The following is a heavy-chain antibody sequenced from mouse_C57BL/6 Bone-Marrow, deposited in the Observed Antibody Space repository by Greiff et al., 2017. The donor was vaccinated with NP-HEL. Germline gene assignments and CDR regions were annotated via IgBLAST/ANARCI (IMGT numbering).Heavy chain of an antibody. CDR2: ISNGGGST. Sequence: EVQRVESGGGLVQPGGSLKLSCAASGFTFSDYYMYWVRQTPEKRLEWVAYISNGGGSTYYTDTVKGRFTISGDNTKNTLYLQMSRLKSEDTAMYYCARPYGNYLFAYWGQGTLVTVSA. CDR3: ARPYGNYLFAY. J-gene: IGHJ3*01. D-gene: IGHD2-10*02. V-gene: IGHV5-12*01. CDR1: GFTFSDYY.